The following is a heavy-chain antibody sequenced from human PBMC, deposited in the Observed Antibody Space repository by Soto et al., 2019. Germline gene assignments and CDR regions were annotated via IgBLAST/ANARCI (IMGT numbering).Heavy chain of an antibody. J-gene: IGHJ6*02. D-gene: IGHD4-17*01. CDR3: ARDADYGGSRGGMDV. CDR1: GGSVNNANYF. CDR2: IYYSGST. Sequence: QVRLEESGPGLVKPSETLSLICSVSGGSVNNANYFWNWIRHHPENGLEWIGYIYYSGSTRYNPSFKTRASRSIDTTKGPCSLRLKSVTVADTAVYFCARDADYGGSRGGMDVWGRGTTVTV. V-gene: IGHV4-31*03.